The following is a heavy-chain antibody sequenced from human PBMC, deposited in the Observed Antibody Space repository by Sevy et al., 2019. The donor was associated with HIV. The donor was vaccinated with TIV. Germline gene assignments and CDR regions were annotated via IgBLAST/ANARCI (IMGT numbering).Heavy chain of an antibody. V-gene: IGHV3-11*01. CDR1: GFAFSDYY. CDR3: ARDDSYDM. J-gene: IGHJ3*02. Sequence: GGSLRLSCTASGFAFSDYYMSWIRQAPGKGLDWLSYISGIGDIIKYADSVKGRFTNSRDNAKKSVFLQVNRLRAEDTAMYYCARDDSYDMWGQGTMVTVSS. CDR2: ISGIGDII.